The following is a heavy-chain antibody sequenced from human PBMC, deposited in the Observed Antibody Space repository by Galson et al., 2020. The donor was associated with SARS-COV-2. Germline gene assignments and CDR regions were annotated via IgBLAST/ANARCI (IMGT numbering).Heavy chain of an antibody. V-gene: IGHV4-39*07. CDR2: INYSGST. CDR1: GGSVSNRNYY. J-gene: IGHJ4*02. CDR3: ARGHFGVVIFPDY. Sequence: SETLSLTCTVSGGSVSNRNYYWGWIRQPPGKGLEWIGSINYSGSTYYKSSHKSRVTISVDTSKNQFSLKLTSVTAADTAMYYCARGHFGVVIFPDYWGQGTLVTVFS. D-gene: IGHD3-3*01.